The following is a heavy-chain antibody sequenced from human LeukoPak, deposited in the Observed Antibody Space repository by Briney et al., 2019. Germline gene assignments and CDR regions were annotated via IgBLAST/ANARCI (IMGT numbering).Heavy chain of an antibody. J-gene: IGHJ4*02. CDR2: IYYSGST. V-gene: IGHV4-59*01. CDR3: ARGRYYDSSGYYFDY. CDR1: GGSISSYY. D-gene: IGHD3-22*01. Sequence: SETLSLTCTVSGGSISSYYWSRIRQPPGKGLEWIGYIYYSGSTNYNPSLKSRVTISVDTSKNQFSLKLSSVTAADTAVYYCARGRYYDSSGYYFDYWGQGTLVTVSS.